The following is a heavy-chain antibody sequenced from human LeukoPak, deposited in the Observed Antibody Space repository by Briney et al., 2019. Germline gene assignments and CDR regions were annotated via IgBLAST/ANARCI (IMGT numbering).Heavy chain of an antibody. CDR3: ARGVRTHDHHDYGDYSYYFDY. CDR2: INHSGST. D-gene: IGHD4-17*01. V-gene: IGHV4-34*01. J-gene: IGHJ4*02. Sequence: SETLSLACAVYGGSFSGYYWSWIRQPPGKGLEWIGEINHSGSTNYNPSLKSRVTISVDTSKNQFSLKLSSVTAADTAVYYCARGVRTHDHHDYGDYSYYFDYWGQGTLVTVSS. CDR1: GGSFSGYY.